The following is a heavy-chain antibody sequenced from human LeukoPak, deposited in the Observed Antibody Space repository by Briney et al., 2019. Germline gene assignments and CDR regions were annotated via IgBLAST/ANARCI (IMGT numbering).Heavy chain of an antibody. V-gene: IGHV4-34*01. CDR3: ARVPKQWLVSVAFDI. Sequence: SETLSLTCAVYGGSLSGYYWSWIRQPPGKGLEWIGEINHSGSTNYNPSLKSRVTISVDTSKNQFSLKLSSVTAADTAVYYCARVPKQWLVSVAFDIWGQGTMVTVSS. D-gene: IGHD6-19*01. CDR2: INHSGST. J-gene: IGHJ3*02. CDR1: GGSLSGYY.